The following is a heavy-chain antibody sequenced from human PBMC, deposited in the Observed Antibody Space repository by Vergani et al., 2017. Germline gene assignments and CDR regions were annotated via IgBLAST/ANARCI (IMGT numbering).Heavy chain of an antibody. J-gene: IGHJ4*02. CDR1: GFSLSTSGMC. V-gene: IGHV2-70*01. Sequence: QVTLRESGPALVKPTQTLTLTCTFSGFSLSTSGMCVSWIRQHPGKALEWLALIDWDDDKYYSTSLKTSLTISKDIAKNQVVITMTNMDPVDTATYYCARMRRVGAPCIDYWGQGTLVTASS. CDR3: ARMRRVGAPCIDY. CDR2: IDWDDDK. D-gene: IGHD1-26*01.